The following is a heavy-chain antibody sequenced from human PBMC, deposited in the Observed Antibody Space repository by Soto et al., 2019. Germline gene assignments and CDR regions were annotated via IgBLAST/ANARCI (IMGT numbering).Heavy chain of an antibody. CDR3: ARDLSHYYDSSGYYFDY. V-gene: IGHV3-48*01. D-gene: IGHD3-22*01. CDR2: ISSRSTTI. Sequence: EGQLVESGGDLVQPGGSLRLSCAASGFTFSTYSMNWVRQAPGKGLEWLSYISSRSTTIYYADSVKGRFTISRDNAKNSLYLQVNSLRAEDTAVYYCARDLSHYYDSSGYYFDYWGQGTLVTVSS. J-gene: IGHJ4*02. CDR1: GFTFSTYS.